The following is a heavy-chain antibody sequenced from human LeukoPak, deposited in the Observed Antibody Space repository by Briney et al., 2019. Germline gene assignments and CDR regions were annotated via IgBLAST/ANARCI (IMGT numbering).Heavy chain of an antibody. D-gene: IGHD3-10*01. CDR3: AKSEAYYGTGKMRVDY. CDR2: INSGGTP. Sequence: SETLSLTCTVSGDSIGTSNYYWGWIRQPPGKGLEWLGTINSGGTPYYKASLEGRITISVDTSQDQSSLKLTSVTAADTAVYYCAKSEAYYGTGKMRVDYWGQGTLVTVSS. V-gene: IGHV4-39*01. J-gene: IGHJ4*02. CDR1: GDSIGTSNYY.